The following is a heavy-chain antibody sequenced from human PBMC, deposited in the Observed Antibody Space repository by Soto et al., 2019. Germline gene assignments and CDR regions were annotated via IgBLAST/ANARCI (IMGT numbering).Heavy chain of an antibody. J-gene: IGHJ3*02. V-gene: IGHV3-23*01. CDR1: GFTFSSYA. CDR2: ISGSGGST. Sequence: EVQLLESGGGLVQPGGSLRLSCAASGFTFSSYAMSWVRQAPGKGLEWVSAISGSGGSTYYADFVKGRFTISRDNYKNTLYLQMNSLRAEDTVVYYCAKGSTITMIVVGDAFDIWGQGKMVTVSS. D-gene: IGHD3-22*01. CDR3: AKGSTITMIVVGDAFDI.